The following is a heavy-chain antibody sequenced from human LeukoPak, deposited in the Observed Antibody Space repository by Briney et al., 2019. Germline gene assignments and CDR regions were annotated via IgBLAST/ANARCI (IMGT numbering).Heavy chain of an antibody. Sequence: ASVKVSCKASGYTFTSYHIHWVRQAPGQGLVWMGWISTYNGNTNYAQKLQGRVTMTTDTSTSTAYMELRSLRSDDTAVYYCARGGVRDDFSGYYFDYWGQGALVTVSS. V-gene: IGHV1-18*04. CDR1: GYTFTSYH. D-gene: IGHD3-22*01. J-gene: IGHJ4*02. CDR3: ARGGVRDDFSGYYFDY. CDR2: ISTYNGNT.